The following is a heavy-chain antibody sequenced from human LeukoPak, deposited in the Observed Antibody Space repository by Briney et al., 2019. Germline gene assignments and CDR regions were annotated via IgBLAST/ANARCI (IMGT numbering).Heavy chain of an antibody. J-gene: IGHJ4*02. CDR3: ARDSEDYDFWSGYWDY. Sequence: GGSLRLSCAASGFTFNNYNMNWVRQAPGKGLEWLSAISGSGGTTYFADSVKGRFSISRDNAKNTLYLQMNSLRAEDTAVYYCARDSEDYDFWSGYWDYWGQGTLVTVSS. V-gene: IGHV3-23*01. D-gene: IGHD3-3*01. CDR2: ISGSGGTT. CDR1: GFTFNNYN.